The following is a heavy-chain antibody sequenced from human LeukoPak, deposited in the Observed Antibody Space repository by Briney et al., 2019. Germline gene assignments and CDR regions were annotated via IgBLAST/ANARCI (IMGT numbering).Heavy chain of an antibody. V-gene: IGHV4-4*02. Sequence: SETLSLTCAVSGGSISSSNWWSWVRQPPGKGLEWIGEIYHSGSTNYNLSLKSRVTISVDTSKNQFSLHLNSVTAVDTAVYYCARAPLYDSSGGDLWGRGTLVTVSS. J-gene: IGHJ2*01. CDR1: GGSISSSNW. CDR2: IYHSGST. CDR3: ARAPLYDSSGGDL. D-gene: IGHD3-16*01.